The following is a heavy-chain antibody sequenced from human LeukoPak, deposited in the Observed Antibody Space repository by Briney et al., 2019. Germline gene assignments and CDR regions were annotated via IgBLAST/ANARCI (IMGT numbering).Heavy chain of an antibody. D-gene: IGHD4-17*01. CDR3: AKDAATVTIHWFDP. CDR1: GFTFSSYG. Sequence: GGSLRLSCAATGFTFSSYGMHWVRQAPGKGLEWVAFIRYDGSNKYYADSVKGRFTISRDNSKNTLYLQMNSLRAEDTAVYYCAKDAATVTIHWFDPWGQGTLVTVSS. J-gene: IGHJ5*02. CDR2: IRYDGSNK. V-gene: IGHV3-30*02.